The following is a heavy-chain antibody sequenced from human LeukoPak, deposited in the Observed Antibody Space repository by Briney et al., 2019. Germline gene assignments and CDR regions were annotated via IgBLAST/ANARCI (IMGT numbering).Heavy chain of an antibody. CDR1: GGSFSGYY. D-gene: IGHD3-22*01. CDR3: ARRHYDRSDYYYYYMDV. J-gene: IGHJ6*03. CDR2: INHSGST. Sequence: SETLSLTCAVYGGSFSGYYWSWIRQPPGKGLEWIGEINHSGSTNSNSSLKSRVTISVDTSKNQFSLKLSSVTAADTAVYYCARRHYDRSDYYYYYMDVWGKGTTVTISS. V-gene: IGHV4-34*01.